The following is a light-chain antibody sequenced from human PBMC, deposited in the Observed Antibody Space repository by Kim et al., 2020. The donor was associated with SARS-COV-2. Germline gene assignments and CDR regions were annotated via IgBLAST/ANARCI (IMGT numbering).Light chain of an antibody. Sequence: ATINCKSSQSVLTTSDNKNYLAWYQQKPGQAPKLLIYWASTRESGVPDRFGGSGSGTDFTLSISGLQAEDVAVYYCQQSYGAPLTFGGGTKVDIK. CDR1: QSVLTTSDNKNY. CDR2: WAS. V-gene: IGKV4-1*01. CDR3: QQSYGAPLT. J-gene: IGKJ4*01.